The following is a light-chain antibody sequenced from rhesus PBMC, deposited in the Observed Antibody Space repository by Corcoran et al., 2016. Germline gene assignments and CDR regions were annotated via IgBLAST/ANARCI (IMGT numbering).Light chain of an antibody. Sequence: EIVMTQSPATLSLFPGERATLSCRASQSISSNLAWYQQKPGQAPRLLIYAISNRASGTPDRFRGTGAGTDFTLIISRLDPEDSALYYCQETSDTFSFGPGTKLDIK. CDR3: QETSDTFS. CDR1: QSISSN. J-gene: IGKJ3*01. CDR2: AIS. V-gene: IGKV3-31*02.